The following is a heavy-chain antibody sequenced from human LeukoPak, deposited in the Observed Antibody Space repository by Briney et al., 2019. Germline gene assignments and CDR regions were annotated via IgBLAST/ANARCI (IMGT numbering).Heavy chain of an antibody. CDR1: GGSFSGYY. J-gene: IGHJ6*03. Sequence: PSETLSLTCAVYGGSFSGYYWSWIRQPPGKGLEGIGELNHSGSTNYNPSLKSRVTISVDTSKNQFSLKLSSVTAADTTVYYCARGLLWFGDYCYMDVWGKGTTVTVSS. D-gene: IGHD3-10*01. CDR2: LNHSGST. CDR3: ARGLLWFGDYCYMDV. V-gene: IGHV4-34*01.